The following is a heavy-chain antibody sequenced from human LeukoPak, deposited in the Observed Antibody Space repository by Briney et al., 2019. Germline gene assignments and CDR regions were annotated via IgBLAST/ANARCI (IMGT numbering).Heavy chain of an antibody. V-gene: IGHV1-69*13. CDR1: GGTFSSYA. Sequence: GASVKVSCKASGGTFSSYAISWVRQAPGQGLEWMGGIIPIFGTANYAQKFQGRVTITADESTSTAYMELSSLGSEDTAVYYCARGGPYSSSVNPDDYWGQGTLVTVSS. CDR2: IIPIFGTA. CDR3: ARGGPYSSSVNPDDY. D-gene: IGHD6-6*01. J-gene: IGHJ4*02.